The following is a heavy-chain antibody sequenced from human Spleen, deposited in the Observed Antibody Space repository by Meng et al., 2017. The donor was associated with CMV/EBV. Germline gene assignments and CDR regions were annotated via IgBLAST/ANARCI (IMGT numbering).Heavy chain of an antibody. CDR2: ISSSSGYI. D-gene: IGHD6-6*01. V-gene: IGHV3-21*01. CDR3: AKDSIYSRSSLDY. Sequence: GESLKISCAASGFAFSYYSMNWVRQAPGKGLEWVSSISSSSGYIYYSGSVKGRFTISRDNFNNTLFLQMKSLRAEDTAVYYCAKDSIYSRSSLDYCGQGTVVTVSS. J-gene: IGHJ4*02. CDR1: GFAFSYYS.